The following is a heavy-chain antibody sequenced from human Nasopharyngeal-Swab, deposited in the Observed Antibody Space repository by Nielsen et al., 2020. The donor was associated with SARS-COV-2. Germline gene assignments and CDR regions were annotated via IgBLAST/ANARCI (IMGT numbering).Heavy chain of an antibody. CDR3: ARVKARLLRGYFDY. J-gene: IGHJ4*02. V-gene: IGHV3-48*03. CDR1: GFTFSSYE. Sequence: SLKISCAASGFTFSSYEMNWVRQAPGKGLEWVSYISSSGSTIYYADSVKGRFTISRDNAKNSLYLQMNSLRAEDTAVYYCARVKARLLRGYFDYWGQGTLVTVSS. D-gene: IGHD3-10*01. CDR2: ISSSGSTI.